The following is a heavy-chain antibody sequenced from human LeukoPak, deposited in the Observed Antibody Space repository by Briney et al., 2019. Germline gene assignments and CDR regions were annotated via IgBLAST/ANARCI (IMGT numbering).Heavy chain of an antibody. Sequence: GASVKVSCKASGYTFSGYYMHWVRQAPGQGLEWMGWINPNSGGTNNAQKFQGRVTMTRDTSISTAYMELSRLRSDDTAVYYCARDRGYCSGGSCQNFDYWGQGTLATVSS. CDR3: ARDRGYCSGGSCQNFDY. CDR1: GYTFSGYY. J-gene: IGHJ4*02. V-gene: IGHV1-2*02. CDR2: INPNSGGT. D-gene: IGHD2-15*01.